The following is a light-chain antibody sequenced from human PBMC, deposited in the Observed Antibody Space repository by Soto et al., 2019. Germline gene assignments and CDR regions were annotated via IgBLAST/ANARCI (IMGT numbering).Light chain of an antibody. Sequence: SYELTQPPSVSVSPGQPARNTCSEDALPKQYAYWYQQKPGQAPVLVIYKDSERPSGIPERFSGSSSGTTVTLTISGVQVEDEADYYCQSADSSGTVVFGGGTKLTVL. V-gene: IGLV3-25*03. CDR2: KDS. CDR1: ALPKQY. CDR3: QSADSSGTVV. J-gene: IGLJ2*01.